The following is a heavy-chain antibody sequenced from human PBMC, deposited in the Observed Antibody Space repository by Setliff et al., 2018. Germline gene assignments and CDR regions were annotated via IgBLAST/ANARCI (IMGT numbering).Heavy chain of an antibody. D-gene: IGHD3-3*01. V-gene: IGHV4-39*07. Sequence: SETLSLTCTVSGGSISSSSYYWGWIRQPPGKGLEWIGSIYYSGSTYYNPSLKSRVTISVDTSKNQFSLKLSSVTAADTAVYYCARRATYYNFWSGYYDYWGQGTLVTISS. CDR3: ARRATYYNFWSGYYDY. CDR1: GGSISSSSYY. J-gene: IGHJ4*02. CDR2: IYYSGST.